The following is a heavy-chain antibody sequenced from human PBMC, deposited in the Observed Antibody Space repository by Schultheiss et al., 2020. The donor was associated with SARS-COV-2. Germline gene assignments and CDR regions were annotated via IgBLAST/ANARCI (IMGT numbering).Heavy chain of an antibody. CDR3: ARTAALWFGGSPLDY. D-gene: IGHD3-10*01. CDR2: ISYDGSNK. CDR1: GFTFSSYG. Sequence: GESLKISCAASGFTFSSYGMHWVRQAPGKGLEWVAVISYDGSNKYYADSVKGRFTISRDNSKNTLYLQMNSLRAEDTAVYYCARTAALWFGGSPLDYWGQGTLVTVSS. J-gene: IGHJ4*02. V-gene: IGHV3-30*03.